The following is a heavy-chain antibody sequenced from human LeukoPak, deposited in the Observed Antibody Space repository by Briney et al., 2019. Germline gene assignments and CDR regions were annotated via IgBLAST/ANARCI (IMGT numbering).Heavy chain of an antibody. CDR2: ISSSSSYI. Sequence: GGSLRLSCAASGFTFSSYAMNWIRQAPGKGLEWVSSISSSSSYIYYADSVKGRFTISRDNAKNSLYLQMNSLRAEDTAVYYCATSLNWGKDYWGQGTLVTVSS. V-gene: IGHV3-21*01. D-gene: IGHD7-27*01. CDR3: ATSLNWGKDY. CDR1: GFTFSSYA. J-gene: IGHJ4*02.